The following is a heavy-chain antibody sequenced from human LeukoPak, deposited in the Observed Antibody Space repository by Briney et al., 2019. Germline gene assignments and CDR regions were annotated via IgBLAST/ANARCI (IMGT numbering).Heavy chain of an antibody. D-gene: IGHD3-16*01. CDR1: GGSISSGGYY. J-gene: IGHJ4*02. V-gene: IGHV4-31*03. Sequence: SQTLSLTCTVSGGSISSGGYYWGWHRQHPGRGLEGVGYIYYSGRTYYNPSHKSRVTISVDTSKNQFSLKLSSVTAADTAVYYCAREAVRGPNYFDYWGQGTLVTVSS. CDR3: AREAVRGPNYFDY. CDR2: IYYSGRT.